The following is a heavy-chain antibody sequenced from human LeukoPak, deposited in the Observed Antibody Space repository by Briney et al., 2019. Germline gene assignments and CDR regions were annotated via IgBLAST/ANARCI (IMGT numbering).Heavy chain of an antibody. J-gene: IGHJ6*02. CDR2: ISSSSSYI. CDR3: ARDGATVGHGMDV. V-gene: IGHV3-21*01. CDR1: GFTFSSYS. D-gene: IGHD4-23*01. Sequence: PGGCLSLSCAASGFTFSSYSMNWVRQAPGKGLEWVSSISSSSSYIYYADSVKGRFTISRDNAKNSLYLQMNSLRAEDTAVYYCARDGATVGHGMDVWGQGTTVTVSS.